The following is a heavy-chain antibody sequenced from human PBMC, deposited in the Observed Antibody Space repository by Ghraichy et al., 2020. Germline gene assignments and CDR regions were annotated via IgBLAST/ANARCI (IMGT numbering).Heavy chain of an antibody. Sequence: GESLNISCVGSGFTFSSYDMNWVRQSPGKGLEWVSYISSSSRNKFYADSVKGRFTISRDNAQNSLSLQMNSLRDEDTAVYYCARASTVVRFYYYDGMDVWGQGTTVTVSS. J-gene: IGHJ6*02. CDR3: ARASTVVRFYYYDGMDV. CDR1: GFTFSSYD. CDR2: ISSSSRNK. D-gene: IGHD4-23*01. V-gene: IGHV3-48*02.